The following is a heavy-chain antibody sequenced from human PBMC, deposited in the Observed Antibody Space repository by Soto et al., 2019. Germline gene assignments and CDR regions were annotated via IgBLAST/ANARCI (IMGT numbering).Heavy chain of an antibody. J-gene: IGHJ3*02. Sequence: SETLSLTWTVSGGSISSGGYCWSWIRQHPGKGLEWIGYIYYSGSTYYNPSLKSRVTISVDTSKNQFSLKLSSVTAADTAVYYCARDKSANPGSYRDAFDIWGQGTMVTVSS. CDR1: GGSISSGGYC. V-gene: IGHV4-31*02. D-gene: IGHD3-10*01. CDR2: IYYSGST. CDR3: ARDKSANPGSYRDAFDI.